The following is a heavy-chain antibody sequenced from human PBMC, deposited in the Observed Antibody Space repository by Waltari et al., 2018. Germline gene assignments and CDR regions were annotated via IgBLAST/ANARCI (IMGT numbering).Heavy chain of an antibody. V-gene: IGHV1-69*01. CDR3: ATDTSPPY. Sequence: QVQLVQSGAEVKKPGSSVKVSCKVSGVTFGRFAISWVRQAAGEGLEWMGGIIPKIGASNYAQKFQGRVTITADDSTSSAYMEVTSLSFEDTAVYFCATDTSPPYWGQGTLVIVSS. J-gene: IGHJ4*02. CDR2: IIPKIGAS. D-gene: IGHD2-2*01. CDR1: GVTFGRFA.